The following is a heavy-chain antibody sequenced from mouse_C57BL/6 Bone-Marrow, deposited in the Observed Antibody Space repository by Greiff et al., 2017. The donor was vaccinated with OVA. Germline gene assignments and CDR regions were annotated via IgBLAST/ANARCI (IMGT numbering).Heavy chain of an antibody. CDR3: AGEYYYGFDY. CDR2: ISSGSSTI. V-gene: IGHV5-17*01. J-gene: IGHJ2*01. CDR1: GFTFSDYG. D-gene: IGHD1-1*01. Sequence: EVNVVESGGGLVKPGGSLKLSCAASGFTFSDYGMHWVRQAPEKGLEWVAYISSGSSTIYYADTVKGRFTISRDNAKNTLFLQMTSLRSEDTAMYYCAGEYYYGFDYWGQGTTLTVSS.